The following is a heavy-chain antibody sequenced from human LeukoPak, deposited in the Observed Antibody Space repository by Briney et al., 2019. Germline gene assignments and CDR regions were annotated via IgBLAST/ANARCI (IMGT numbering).Heavy chain of an antibody. CDR1: GYTFTSYD. J-gene: IGHJ3*02. Sequence: ASVKVPCKASGYTFTSYDINWVRQATGQGLEWMGWMNPNSGNTGYAQKFQGRVTMTRNTSISTAYMELSSLRSEDTAVYYCARVRYSSSWYILRDAFDIRGQGTMVTVSS. CDR2: MNPNSGNT. CDR3: ARVRYSSSWYILRDAFDI. V-gene: IGHV1-8*01. D-gene: IGHD6-13*01.